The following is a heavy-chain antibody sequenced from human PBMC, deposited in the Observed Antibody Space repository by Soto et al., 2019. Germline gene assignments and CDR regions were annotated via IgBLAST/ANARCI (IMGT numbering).Heavy chain of an antibody. CDR2: ISYDGSNK. V-gene: IGHV3-30-3*01. Sequence: VGSLRLSCAASGFTFSSYAMHWVRQAPGKGLEWVAVISYDGSNKYYADSVKGRFTISRDNSKNTLYLQMNSLRAEDTAVYYCARDTLYYDSGGAFDIWGQGTMVTVSS. CDR3: ARDTLYYDSGGAFDI. D-gene: IGHD3-22*01. J-gene: IGHJ3*02. CDR1: GFTFSSYA.